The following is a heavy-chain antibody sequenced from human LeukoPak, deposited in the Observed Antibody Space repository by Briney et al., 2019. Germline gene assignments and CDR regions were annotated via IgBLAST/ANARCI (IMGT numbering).Heavy chain of an antibody. V-gene: IGHV1-8*01. CDR1: GYTFTSYD. CDR2: MNPNSGNT. Sequence: ASVKVSCKASGYTFTSYDINWVRQATGQGLEWMGWMNPNSGNTGYAQKFQGRVTMTRNTSISIAYMELSSLRSEDTAVYYCARGLAYCGGDCYQTDAFDIWGQGTMVTVSS. CDR3: ARGLAYCGGDCYQTDAFDI. D-gene: IGHD2-21*02. J-gene: IGHJ3*02.